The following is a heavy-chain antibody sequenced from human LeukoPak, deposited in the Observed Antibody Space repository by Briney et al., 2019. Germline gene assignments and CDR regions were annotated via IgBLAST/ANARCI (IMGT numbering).Heavy chain of an antibody. V-gene: IGHV1-2*02. J-gene: IGHJ4*02. D-gene: IGHD4-11*01. CDR1: GYTFTGYY. CDR3: TTYSNYPAQLDY. Sequence: ASVKVSCKASGYTFTGYYMHWVRQAPGQGLEWMGWINPNSGGTNYAQKFQGRVTMTRDTSISTAYMELSRLRSDDTAVYYCTTYSNYPAQLDYWGQGTLVTVPS. CDR2: INPNSGGT.